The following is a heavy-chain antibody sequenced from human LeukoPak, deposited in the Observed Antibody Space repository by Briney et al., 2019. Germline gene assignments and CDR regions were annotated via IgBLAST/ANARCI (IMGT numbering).Heavy chain of an antibody. V-gene: IGHV3-48*03. J-gene: IGHJ4*02. Sequence: GGSLRLSCAASGFTFSSYEMNWVRQAPGKGLEWVSYISSSGSTIYYADSVKGRFTISRDNSKNTLYLQMNSLRAEDTAVYYCAKSSDILTGYYSYFEYWGQGTLATVSS. CDR2: ISSSGSTI. CDR1: GFTFSSYE. CDR3: AKSSDILTGYYSYFEY. D-gene: IGHD3-9*01.